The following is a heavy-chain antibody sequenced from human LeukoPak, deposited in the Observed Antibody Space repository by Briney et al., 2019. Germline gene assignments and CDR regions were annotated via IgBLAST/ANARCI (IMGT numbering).Heavy chain of an antibody. CDR2: FSGSGGST. V-gene: IGHV3-23*01. J-gene: IGHJ4*02. D-gene: IGHD2/OR15-2a*01. Sequence: GGSLRLSCAASGFTFSNYAMSWVRQAPGKGLEWVSAFSGSGGSTYYADSVKGRFTISRGNSKNTLYLQMNSLRAEDTAVYYCATSGLSRFGFWGQGTLVTVSS. CDR3: ATSGLSRFGF. CDR1: GFTFSNYA.